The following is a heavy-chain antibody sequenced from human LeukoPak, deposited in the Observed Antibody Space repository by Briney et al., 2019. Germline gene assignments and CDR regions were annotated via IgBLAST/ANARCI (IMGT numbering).Heavy chain of an antibody. D-gene: IGHD3-10*01. V-gene: IGHV7-4-1*02. CDR2: INTNTGNP. CDR1: GYTFTSYA. Sequence: ASVKVSCKASGYTFTSYAMNWVRQAPGQGLEWMGWINTNTGNPTYAQGFTGRFVFSLDTSVSPAYLQISSLKAEDTAVYYCARGGPVLLWFGAQVYWGQGTRVTVSS. CDR3: ARGGPVLLWFGAQVY. J-gene: IGHJ4*02.